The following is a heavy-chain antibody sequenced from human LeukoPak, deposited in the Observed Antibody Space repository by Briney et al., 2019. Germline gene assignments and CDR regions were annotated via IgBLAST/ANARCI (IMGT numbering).Heavy chain of an antibody. J-gene: IGHJ5*02. V-gene: IGHV3-13*01. Sequence: GGSLRLSCAASGFTFSNYDMHWVRQATGKGLEWVSGIGTRGDTYYVGSVKGRFTISREDGKNALYLQMNSLRAGDTAVYYCARGAPNGFDPWGQGTLVTVSS. CDR1: GFTFSNYD. CDR2: IGTRGDT. CDR3: ARGAPNGFDP.